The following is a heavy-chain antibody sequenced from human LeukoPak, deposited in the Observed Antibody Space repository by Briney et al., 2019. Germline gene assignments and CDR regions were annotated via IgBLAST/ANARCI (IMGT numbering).Heavy chain of an antibody. D-gene: IGHD3-3*01. CDR1: GYTFTSYG. J-gene: IGHJ4*02. V-gene: IGHV1-18*01. CDR2: ISAYNSNT. Sequence: GASVKVSCKASGYTFTSYGISWVRQAPGQGLEWMGWISAYNSNTNYAQKLQGRVTMTTDTSTSTAYMELRSLRSDDTAVYYCARDYDFWSGYYSGGLSERDGSLRFDYWGQGTLVTVSS. CDR3: ARDYDFWSGYYSGGLSERDGSLRFDY.